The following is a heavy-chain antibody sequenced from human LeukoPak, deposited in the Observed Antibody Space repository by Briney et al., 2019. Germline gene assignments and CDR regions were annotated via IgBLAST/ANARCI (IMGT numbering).Heavy chain of an antibody. J-gene: IGHJ3*02. CDR3: ARDAGRYYDFWSGYFGLIDAFDI. CDR1: GFTFSSYS. D-gene: IGHD3-3*01. CDR2: ISSSSSYI. V-gene: IGHV3-21*01. Sequence: PGGSLRLSCAASGFTFSSYSMNWVRQAPGKGLEWVSSISSSSSYIYYADSVKGRFTISRDNAKNSLYLQMNSLRAEDTAVYYCARDAGRYYDFWSGYFGLIDAFDIWGQGTMVTVSS.